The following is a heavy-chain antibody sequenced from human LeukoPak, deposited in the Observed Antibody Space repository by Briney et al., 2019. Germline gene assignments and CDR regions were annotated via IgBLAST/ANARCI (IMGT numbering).Heavy chain of an antibody. V-gene: IGHV3-23*01. Sequence: GGSLRLSCEASGFGFSSYAMNWVRQAPGKGLEWVSTISGGGGSTYYADSAKGRFTISRDNSKNTLYLQVNSLRAEDTAVYYCAKGGKWDVTPFDYWGQGTLVTVSS. CDR2: ISGGGGST. CDR3: AKGGKWDVTPFDY. D-gene: IGHD1-26*01. J-gene: IGHJ4*02. CDR1: GFGFSSYA.